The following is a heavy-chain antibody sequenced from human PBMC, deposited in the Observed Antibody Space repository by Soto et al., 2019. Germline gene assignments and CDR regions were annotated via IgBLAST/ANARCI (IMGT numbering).Heavy chain of an antibody. CDR1: GFTFSSYA. CDR3: ARDSSVPYGMDV. V-gene: IGHV3-30-3*01. Sequence: QVQLVESGGGVVQPGRSLRLFCAASGFTFSSYAMHWVRQAPGKGLEWVAVISYDGSNKYYADSVKGRFTISRDNSKNTLYLQMNSLRAEDTAVYYCARDSSVPYGMDVWGQGTTVTVSS. J-gene: IGHJ6*02. CDR2: ISYDGSNK.